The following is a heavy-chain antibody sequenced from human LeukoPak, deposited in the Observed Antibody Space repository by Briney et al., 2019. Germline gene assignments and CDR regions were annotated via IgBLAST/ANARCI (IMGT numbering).Heavy chain of an antibody. V-gene: IGHV4-59*01. D-gene: IGHD1-14*01. J-gene: IGHJ5*02. CDR3: ARLTTGMYNWFDP. CDR2: IYHSGGT. CDR1: GGSISSYS. Sequence: PSETLSLTCTVSGGSISSYSCTWIRQPAGRALEWIGYIYHSGGTNYNPSLKSRVTISVDTSKNQFSLKLSSVTAADTAVYYCARLTTGMYNWFDPWGQGALVTVSS.